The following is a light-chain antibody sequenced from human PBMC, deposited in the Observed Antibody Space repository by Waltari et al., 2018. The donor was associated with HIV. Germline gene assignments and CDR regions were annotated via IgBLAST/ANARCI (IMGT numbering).Light chain of an antibody. Sequence: QSALTQPPSASGSPGQPVTIARTGTSSDVGGYNYVSWYQQYPGKAPKLMIYEVTKRPSGVPDRFSGSKSGNTASLTVSGLQAEDEADYYCSSYAGSNNYVVFGGGTRLTVL. CDR1: SSDVGGYNY. V-gene: IGLV2-8*01. CDR3: SSYAGSNNYVV. CDR2: EVT. J-gene: IGLJ2*01.